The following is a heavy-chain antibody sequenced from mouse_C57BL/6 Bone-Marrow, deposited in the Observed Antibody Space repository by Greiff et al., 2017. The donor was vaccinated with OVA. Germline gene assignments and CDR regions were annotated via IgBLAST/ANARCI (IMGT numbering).Heavy chain of an antibody. J-gene: IGHJ2*01. V-gene: IGHV1-5*01. CDR3: TRGKALNYFDY. CDR1: GYTFTSYW. CDR2: IYPGNSDT. Sequence: VHVKQSGTVLARPGASVKMSCKTSGYTFTSYWMHWVKQRPGQGLEWIGAIYPGNSDTSYNQKFKGKAKLTAVTSASTAYMELSSLTNEDSAVYYCTRGKALNYFDYWGQGTTLTVSS.